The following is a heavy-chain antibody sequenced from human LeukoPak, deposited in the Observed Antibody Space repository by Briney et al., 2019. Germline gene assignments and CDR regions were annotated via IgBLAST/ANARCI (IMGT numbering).Heavy chain of an antibody. CDR1: GFTFSSYA. V-gene: IGHV3-23*01. CDR3: AKFVNYYDSSGAYSDY. J-gene: IGHJ4*02. D-gene: IGHD3-22*01. CDR2: ISGSGGST. Sequence: GGSLRLSCAASGFTFSSYAMSWVRQAPGKGLEWVSAISGSGGSTYYADSVKGRFTISRDNSKNTLYLQMNSLRAEDTAVYYCAKFVNYYDSSGAYSDYWGQGTLVTVPS.